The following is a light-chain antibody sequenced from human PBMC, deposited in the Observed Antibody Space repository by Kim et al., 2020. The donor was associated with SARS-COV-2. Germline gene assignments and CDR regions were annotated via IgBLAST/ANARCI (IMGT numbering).Light chain of an antibody. Sequence: SPGERATLSCRASQGVNSKYLAWYQQKAGQAPRLLIYGASSRATGIPDRFSGSGSGTDFTLTISRLEPEDFAVYYCEQYGSAPRTYGQGTKVEVK. CDR1: QGVNSKY. CDR2: GAS. J-gene: IGKJ1*01. V-gene: IGKV3-20*01. CDR3: EQYGSAPRT.